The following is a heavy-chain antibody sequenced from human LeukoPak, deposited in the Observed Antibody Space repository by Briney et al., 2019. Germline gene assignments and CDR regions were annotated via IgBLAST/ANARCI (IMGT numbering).Heavy chain of an antibody. CDR3: ARGDDSSGYYGYFDY. D-gene: IGHD3-22*01. Sequence: PGRFLRLSCAASGFTFSSYGMHWVRQAPGKGLEWVSSISSSSSYIYYADSVKGRFTISRDNAKNSLYLQMNSLRAEDTAVYYCARGDDSSGYYGYFDYWGQGTPVTVSS. CDR1: GFTFSSYG. V-gene: IGHV3-21*01. CDR2: ISSSSSYI. J-gene: IGHJ4*02.